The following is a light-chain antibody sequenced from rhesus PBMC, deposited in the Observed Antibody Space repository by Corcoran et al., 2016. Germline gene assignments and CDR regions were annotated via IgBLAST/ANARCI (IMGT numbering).Light chain of an antibody. CDR3: HQYCSTPLT. CDR2: EAS. V-gene: IGKV1-22*01. CDR1: QGTTND. Sequence: DIQMTQSPSSLSASVGDRVTITCRARQGTTNDLAWYQQKPGATPKLLIYEASSLQSGIPSRVSGSGCGTDFTLTLNSLESEDFATYYCHQYCSTPLTFGEGTKVE. J-gene: IGKJ4*01.